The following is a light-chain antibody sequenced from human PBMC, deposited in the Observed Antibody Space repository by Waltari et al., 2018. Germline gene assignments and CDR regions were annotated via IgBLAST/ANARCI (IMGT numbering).Light chain of an antibody. J-gene: IGKJ1*01. CDR2: LGS. CDR1: QSLLHSNGYNY. Sequence: DIVVTQSPLSLPVTPGEPASISCRSSQSLLHSNGYNYLYWYLQKPGQSPQLLIYLGSNRASGVPDRFSGSGSGTDFTLKIGRVEAEDVGVYYCMQALRALWTFGEGTKVEIK. V-gene: IGKV2-28*01. CDR3: MQALRALWT.